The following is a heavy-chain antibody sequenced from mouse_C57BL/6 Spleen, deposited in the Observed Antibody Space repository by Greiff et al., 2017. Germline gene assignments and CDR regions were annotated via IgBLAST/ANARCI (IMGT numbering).Heavy chain of an antibody. Sequence: EVKLMESGGGLVQPGGSLSLSCAASGFTFTDYYMSWVRQPPGKALEWLGFIRNKANGYTTEYSASVKGRFTIYRDNSQSILYLQMNALSAEDSATYYCARYTYYGSDYAMYYWGQGASVSVSS. CDR2: IRNKANGYTT. D-gene: IGHD1-1*01. CDR1: GFTFTDYY. CDR3: ARYTYYGSDYAMYY. V-gene: IGHV7-3*01. J-gene: IGHJ4*01.